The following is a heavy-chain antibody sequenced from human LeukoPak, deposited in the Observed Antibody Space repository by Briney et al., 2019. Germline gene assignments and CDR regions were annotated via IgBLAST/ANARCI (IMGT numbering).Heavy chain of an antibody. V-gene: IGHV3-7*01. J-gene: IGHJ4*02. CDR1: GFTFSSYW. D-gene: IGHD3-10*01. Sequence: PGGSLRLSCAASGFTFSSYWMSWVRQAPGKGLEWVANIKLDGSEKNYVDSVKGRFTISRDNAKNSLYLQMNSLRAEDTAVYYCARGLEGGVEALVHWGQGTLVTVSS. CDR3: ARGLEGGVEALVH. CDR2: IKLDGSEK.